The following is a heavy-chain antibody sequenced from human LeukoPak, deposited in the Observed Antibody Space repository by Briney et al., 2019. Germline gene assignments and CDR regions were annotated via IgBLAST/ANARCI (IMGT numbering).Heavy chain of an antibody. J-gene: IGHJ4*02. D-gene: IGHD3-22*01. CDR1: GITFSAYT. Sequence: GGSLRLSCAASGITFSAYTMNWVRQAPGKGLEWVSSISGSGSYIFYADSVKGRLTISRDNAKNSLYLQMNSLGAEDTAVYYCASDRSLIASLYYFDNWGQGTLVTVSS. CDR2: ISGSGSYI. CDR3: ASDRSLIASLYYFDN. V-gene: IGHV3-21*01.